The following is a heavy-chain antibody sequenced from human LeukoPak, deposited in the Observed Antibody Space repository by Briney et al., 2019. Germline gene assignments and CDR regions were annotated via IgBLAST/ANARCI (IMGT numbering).Heavy chain of an antibody. CDR2: IRSKANSYAT. Sequence: GGSLRLSCAASGFTFDDSGMSWVRQASGKGLEWVGRIRSKANSYATAYAASVKGRFTISRDDSKNTAYLQMNSLKTEDTAVYYCTRPYSSNNNWFDPWGQGTLVTVSS. J-gene: IGHJ5*02. CDR1: GFTFDDSG. V-gene: IGHV3-73*01. D-gene: IGHD6-13*01. CDR3: TRPYSSNNNWFDP.